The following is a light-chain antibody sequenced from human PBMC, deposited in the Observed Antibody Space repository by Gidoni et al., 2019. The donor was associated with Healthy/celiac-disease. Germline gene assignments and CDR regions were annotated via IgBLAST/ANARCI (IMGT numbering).Light chain of an antibody. CDR2: DVN. V-gene: IGLV2-11*01. Sequence: PRSVSGSPGQSVTISCTGTGSDVGGHNYVSWYQQHPGKAPKLMIYDVNKRPSGVPDRFSGSKSGNTASLTISGLQAEDEADYYCSSYAGSYTWVFGGGTKLTVL. J-gene: IGLJ3*02. CDR1: GSDVGGHNY. CDR3: SSYAGSYTWV.